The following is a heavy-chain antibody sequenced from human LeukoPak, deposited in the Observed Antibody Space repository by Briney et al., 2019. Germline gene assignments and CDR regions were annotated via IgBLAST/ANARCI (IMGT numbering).Heavy chain of an antibody. D-gene: IGHD2-2*02. CDR2: IIPIFGTA. CDR3: AGQYQPLLYLVL. V-gene: IGHV1-69*13. CDR1: GGTFSSYA. Sequence: SVKVSCKASGGTFSSYAISWVRQAPGQGLEWMGGIIPIFGTANYAQKFQGRVTITADESTSTAYMELSSLRSEDTAVYYCAGQYQPLLYLVLWGQGTLVTVSS. J-gene: IGHJ4*02.